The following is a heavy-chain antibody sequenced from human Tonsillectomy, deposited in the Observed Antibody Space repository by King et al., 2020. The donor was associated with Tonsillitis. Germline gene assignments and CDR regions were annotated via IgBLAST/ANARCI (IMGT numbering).Heavy chain of an antibody. CDR1: GGSISSYY. Sequence: VQLQESGPGLVKPSETLSLTCTVSGGSISSYYWSWIRQPAGKGLEWIGRIYTSGSTNYNPSLKSRVTMSVDTSKNQFSLKLSSVTAAATAVYYCARDSEYCSGGSCYPYFDYWGQGTLVTVSS. V-gene: IGHV4-4*07. D-gene: IGHD2-15*01. CDR3: ARDSEYCSGGSCYPYFDY. J-gene: IGHJ4*02. CDR2: IYTSGST.